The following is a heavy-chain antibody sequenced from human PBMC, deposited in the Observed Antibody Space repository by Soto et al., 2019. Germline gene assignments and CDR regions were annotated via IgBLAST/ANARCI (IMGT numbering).Heavy chain of an antibody. CDR1: GFSLSNARMG. D-gene: IGHD3-16*02. V-gene: IGHV2-26*01. CDR3: ARIRSYDYVWGSYRLDPPYLDY. Sequence: QVTLKESGPVLVKPTETLTLTCTVSGFSLSNARMGVSWIRQPPGKALEWLAHIFSNDEKSYSTSLKSRLTISLETPNSRVVLTMTIMDTVDTATYYCARIRSYDYVWGSYRLDPPYLDYWGQGTMVTVSS. CDR2: IFSNDEK. J-gene: IGHJ4*02.